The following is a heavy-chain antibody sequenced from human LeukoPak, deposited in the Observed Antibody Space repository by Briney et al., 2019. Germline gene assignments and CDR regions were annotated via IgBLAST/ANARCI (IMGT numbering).Heavy chain of an antibody. Sequence: PSETLSLTCTVSGGSISSYYWSWIRQPAGKGLEWIGRFYTSGRTNYNPSLKSRVTMSVDTSKNQLSLKLSSVTAADTAVYYCARLEDIVATIDYWGQGTLVTVSS. V-gene: IGHV4-4*07. J-gene: IGHJ4*02. CDR1: GGSISSYY. D-gene: IGHD5-12*01. CDR2: FYTSGRT. CDR3: ARLEDIVATIDY.